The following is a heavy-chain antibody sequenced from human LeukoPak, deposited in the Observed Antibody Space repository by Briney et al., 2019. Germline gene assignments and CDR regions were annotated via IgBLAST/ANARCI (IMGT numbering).Heavy chain of an antibody. J-gene: IGHJ6*03. CDR2: ITSSCSTV. CDR3: ARVGSSSKYYYYMDV. V-gene: IGHV3-48*04. D-gene: IGHD3-10*01. Sequence: GGSLRLSCAASGFTFRSYTMNWVRQAPGKGLEWVSYITSSCSTVYYADSVKGRFTISRDNAKNSLYLQMQSPTAEDTAVYFCARVGSSSKYYYYMDVWGKGTAVTVSS. CDR1: GFTFRSYT.